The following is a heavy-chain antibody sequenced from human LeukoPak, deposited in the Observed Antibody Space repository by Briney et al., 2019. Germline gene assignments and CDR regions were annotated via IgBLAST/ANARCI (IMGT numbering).Heavy chain of an antibody. Sequence: GGSLRLSCAASGFTLNSYLMSWVRQAPGRGLEGVANIKKDGREESYLDSVKGRFTVSRDNAKNSLFLQMTSMRGEDTAVYYCARSNPNRNALDLWGQGTMVTISS. D-gene: IGHD1-14*01. CDR2: IKKDGREE. CDR3: ARSNPNRNALDL. J-gene: IGHJ3*01. CDR1: GFTLNSYL. V-gene: IGHV3-7*01.